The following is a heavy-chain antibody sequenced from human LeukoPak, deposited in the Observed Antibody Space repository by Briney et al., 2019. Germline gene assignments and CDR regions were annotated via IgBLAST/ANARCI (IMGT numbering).Heavy chain of an antibody. V-gene: IGHV1-46*01. CDR3: AREGSGSWKRMDV. J-gene: IGHJ6*02. Sequence: ASVKVSCKASGCTFTSYYMHWVRQAHGQGLEWMGIINPSGGSTSYAQKFQGRVTMTRDTSTSTVYMELSSLRSEDTAVYYCAREGSGSWKRMDVWGQGTTVTVSS. D-gene: IGHD1-26*01. CDR1: GCTFTSYY. CDR2: INPSGGST.